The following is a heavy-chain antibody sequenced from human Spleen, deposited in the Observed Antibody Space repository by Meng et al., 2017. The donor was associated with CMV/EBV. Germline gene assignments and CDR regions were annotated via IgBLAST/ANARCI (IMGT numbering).Heavy chain of an antibody. CDR1: GFTVSSNY. CDR2: IYSGGNT. CDR3: ARENRIYGSGSYYNYGMDV. D-gene: IGHD3-10*01. V-gene: IGHV3-53*01. J-gene: IGHJ6*02. Sequence: GESLKISCAASGFTVSSNYMSWVRQAPGKGLEWVSVIYSGGNTYYADSVKGRFTISRDNSKNTLHLQMNSLGAEDTAVYYCARENRIYGSGSYYNYGMDVWGQGTTVTVSS.